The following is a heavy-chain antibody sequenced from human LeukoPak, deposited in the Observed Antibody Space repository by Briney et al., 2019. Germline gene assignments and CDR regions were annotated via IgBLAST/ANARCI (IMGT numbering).Heavy chain of an antibody. V-gene: IGHV3-66*01. CDR3: ARNHYYDSSGFFPPMDY. Sequence: GGSLSLSCAASGFTFSSNSMSWVRQAPGKGLEWVSVIYSGGSTFYADSVKGRFTISRDNSKNTPYLQMNRLRAEDTAVYYCARNHYYDSSGFFPPMDYWGQGTLVTVSS. D-gene: IGHD3-22*01. J-gene: IGHJ4*02. CDR2: IYSGGST. CDR1: GFTFSSNS.